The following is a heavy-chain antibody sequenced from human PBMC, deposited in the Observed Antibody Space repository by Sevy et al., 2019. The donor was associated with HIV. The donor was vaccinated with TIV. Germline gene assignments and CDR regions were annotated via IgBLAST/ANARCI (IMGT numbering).Heavy chain of an antibody. V-gene: IGHV4-39*02. CDR2: IYYRGNT. CDR1: GDSITSSSYY. D-gene: IGHD6-13*01. Sequence: SETLSLTCSVSGDSITSSSYYWGWIRQPPGKGLAWIGIIYYRGNTYYNPSLKSRVTIFVDTSKNHFSLKLTSVTAADTAFYYCARRAYGSSHYFDYWGQGTLVTVSS. J-gene: IGHJ4*02. CDR3: ARRAYGSSHYFDY.